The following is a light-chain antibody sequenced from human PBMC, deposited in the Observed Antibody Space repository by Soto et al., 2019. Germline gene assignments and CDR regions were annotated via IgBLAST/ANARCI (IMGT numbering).Light chain of an antibody. CDR3: QQYGSSTPT. J-gene: IGKJ1*01. CDR2: GAS. CDR1: QTIRSSY. V-gene: IGKV3-20*01. Sequence: IVLTQSPGTLSLSPGERATLSCRASQTIRSSYLAWYQQKPGQAPRLLIYGASNRAIGIPDRFSGSGSGTDFTLTINRLEPEDFVVYSCQQYGSSTPTFGQGTKVDIX.